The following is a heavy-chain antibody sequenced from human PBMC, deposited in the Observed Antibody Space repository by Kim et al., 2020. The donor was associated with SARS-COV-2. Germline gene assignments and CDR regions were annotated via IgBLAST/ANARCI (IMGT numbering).Heavy chain of an antibody. V-gene: IGHV1-3*01. J-gene: IGHJ4*02. CDR2: INAGNGNT. CDR1: GYTFTSYA. D-gene: IGHD3-16*01. Sequence: ASVKVSCKASGYTFTSYAMHWVRQAPGQRLEWMGWINAGNGNTKYSQKFQGRVTITRDTSASTAYMELSSLRSEDTAVYYCARDWGTGGGNSPFDYWGQGTLVTVSS. CDR3: ARDWGTGGGNSPFDY.